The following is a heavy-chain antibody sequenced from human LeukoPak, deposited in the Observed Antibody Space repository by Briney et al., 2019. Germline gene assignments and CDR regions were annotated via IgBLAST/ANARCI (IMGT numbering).Heavy chain of an antibody. V-gene: IGHV3-21*01. Sequence: GGSLRLSCVASGFTFSSYWMHWVRQDPRKGLEWVSSISSSSSYIYYADSVKGRFTISRDNAKNSLYLQMNSLRAEDTAVYYCARENWNDGGSAFDIWGQGTMVTVSS. J-gene: IGHJ3*02. CDR3: ARENWNDGGSAFDI. CDR1: GFTFSSYW. D-gene: IGHD1-1*01. CDR2: ISSSSSYI.